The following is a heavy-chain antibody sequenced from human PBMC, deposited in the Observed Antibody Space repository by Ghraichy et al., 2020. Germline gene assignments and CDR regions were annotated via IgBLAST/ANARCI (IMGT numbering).Heavy chain of an antibody. Sequence: GSLRLSCAASGFTFSSYSMNWFRQAPGKGLEWVSYISSSSSTIYYADSVKGRFTISRDNAKNSLYLQMNSLRAEDTAVYYCARGDTVVSSYYGMDVWGQGTTVTVSS. CDR1: GFTFSSYS. CDR3: ARGDTVVSSYYGMDV. CDR2: ISSSSSTI. J-gene: IGHJ6*02. D-gene: IGHD4-23*01. V-gene: IGHV3-48*01.